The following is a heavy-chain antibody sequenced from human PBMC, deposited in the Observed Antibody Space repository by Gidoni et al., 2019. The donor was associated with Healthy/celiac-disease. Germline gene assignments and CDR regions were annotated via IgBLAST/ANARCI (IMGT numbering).Heavy chain of an antibody. J-gene: IGHJ6*02. Sequence: QVQLVQSGAEVKKPGASVKVSCKVSGYPTTEFSLHWVRQAPGKGLEWMGGFDPEDGETIYAQKFQGRVTMTEDTSTDTAYMELRSLRSEDTAVYYCATSGLGYCAGGVCYRGYYYGMDVWGQGTTVTVSS. CDR2: FDPEDGET. D-gene: IGHD2-8*02. CDR3: ATSGLGYCAGGVCYRGYYYGMDV. V-gene: IGHV1-24*01. CDR1: GYPTTEFS.